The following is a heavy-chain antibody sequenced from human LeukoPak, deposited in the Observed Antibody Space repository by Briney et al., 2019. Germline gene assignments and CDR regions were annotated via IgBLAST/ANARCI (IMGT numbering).Heavy chain of an antibody. CDR3: ARGLAYCGGDCTD. V-gene: IGHV1-8*02. J-gene: IGHJ4*02. CDR1: GYTFTGYY. CDR2: MNPNSGNT. D-gene: IGHD2-21*02. Sequence: ASVKVSCKASGYTFTGYYMHWVRQAPGQGLEWMGWMNPNSGNTGYAQKFQGRVTMTRNTSISTAYMELSSLRSEDTAVYYCARGLAYCGGDCTDWGQGTLVTVSS.